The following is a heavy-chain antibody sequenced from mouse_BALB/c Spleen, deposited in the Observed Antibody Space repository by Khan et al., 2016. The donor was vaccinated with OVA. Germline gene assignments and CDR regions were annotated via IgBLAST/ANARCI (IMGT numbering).Heavy chain of an antibody. V-gene: IGHV6-6*02. CDR2: IRLKSDDYET. CDR3: WILQ. D-gene: IGHD2-3*01. CDR1: GFTFSNYW. J-gene: IGHJ2*01. Sequence: EVKLEESGGGLVQPGGSMKLSCVASGFTFSNYWMNWVRQSPEKGLEWVAEIRLKSDDYETHYAESVKGRFTISINDSKSSVYLQMNNLRAEDTGIYYCWILQWGQGTTLTVSS.